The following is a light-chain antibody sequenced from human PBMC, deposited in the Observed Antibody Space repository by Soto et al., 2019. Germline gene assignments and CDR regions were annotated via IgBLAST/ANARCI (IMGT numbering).Light chain of an antibody. CDR1: SSDVGGCTY. CDR3: SSYTSSSTLYV. Sequence: QSALTQPASVSGSPRQSITISCTGASSDVGGCTYVSWYQQHPGKAPKLMIYEVNNRPSGVSNRFSGSKSGNTASLTISGLQAEDEADYYCSSYTSSSTLYVFGTGTKVTVL. V-gene: IGLV2-14*01. J-gene: IGLJ1*01. CDR2: EVN.